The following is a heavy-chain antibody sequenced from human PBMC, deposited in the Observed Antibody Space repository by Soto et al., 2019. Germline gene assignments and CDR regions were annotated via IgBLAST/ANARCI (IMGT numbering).Heavy chain of an antibody. Sequence: PSETLSLTCAVYGGSFSGYYWSWIRQPPGKGLEWIGEINHSGSTNYNPSLKSQVTISVDTSKNQFSLKLSSVTAADTAVYYCARSRGRGMDVWGQGTTVTVSS. CDR3: ARSRGRGMDV. D-gene: IGHD1-26*01. CDR1: GGSFSGYY. V-gene: IGHV4-34*01. J-gene: IGHJ6*02. CDR2: INHSGST.